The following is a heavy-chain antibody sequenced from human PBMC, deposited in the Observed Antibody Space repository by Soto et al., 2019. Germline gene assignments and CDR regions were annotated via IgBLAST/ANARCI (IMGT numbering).Heavy chain of an antibody. D-gene: IGHD3-3*01. CDR3: TKDGSGHPYYSDN. Sequence: SETLSLTCAVSGGSISSNNRWSWVRQAPGKGLEWIGEIYHSGRTSYNPSLRSRVTMSVDKSKNQFSLIVTSVTAADTAVHYCTKDGSGHPYYSDNWGPGTLVNVSS. CDR1: GGSISSNNR. V-gene: IGHV4-4*02. J-gene: IGHJ4*02. CDR2: IYHSGRT.